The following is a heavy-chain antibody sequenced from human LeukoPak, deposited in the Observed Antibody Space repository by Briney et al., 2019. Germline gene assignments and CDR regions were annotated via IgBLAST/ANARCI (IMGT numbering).Heavy chain of an antibody. J-gene: IGHJ4*02. CDR1: GFTVSSSY. CDR3: AKRSGVYSDNSGVFDY. Sequence: GGSLRLSCAASGFTVSSSYLSWVRQAPGKGLEWVSIIYSGGNTYYADSVKGLFTISRDNSKNTLYLQMNSLRAEDTAIYYCAKRSGVYSDNSGVFDYWGQGSLVTVSS. D-gene: IGHD4-11*01. V-gene: IGHV3-53*01. CDR2: IYSGGNT.